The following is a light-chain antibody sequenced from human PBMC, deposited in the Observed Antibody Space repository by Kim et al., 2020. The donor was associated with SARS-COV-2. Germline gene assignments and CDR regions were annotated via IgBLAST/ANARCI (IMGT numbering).Light chain of an antibody. V-gene: IGKV4-1*01. J-gene: IGKJ3*01. CDR2: WAS. Sequence: DFVMTQPPDSLAVPLGERATINSKSSQSVLYSSNNKNYLAWYQQKPGQPPKLLIYWASTRESGVPDRFSGSGSGTDFTLTISSLQAEDVAVYYCQQYYSTLTFGPGTKVDIK. CDR1: QSVLYSSNNKNY. CDR3: QQYYSTLT.